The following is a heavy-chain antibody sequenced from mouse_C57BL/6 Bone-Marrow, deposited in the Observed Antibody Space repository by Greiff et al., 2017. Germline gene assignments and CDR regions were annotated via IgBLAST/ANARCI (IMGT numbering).Heavy chain of an antibody. V-gene: IGHV1-81*01. CDR2: IYPRSGNT. CDR3: ARGGLLWYAMDY. CDR1: CYTFTSYG. D-gene: IGHD2-10*01. Sequence: VKLVESGAELARPGASVKLSCKASCYTFTSYGISWVKQRTGQGLEWIGEIYPRSGNTYYNEKFKGKATLTADKSSSTAYMELRSLTSEDSAVYFCARGGLLWYAMDYWGQGTSVTVSS. J-gene: IGHJ4*01.